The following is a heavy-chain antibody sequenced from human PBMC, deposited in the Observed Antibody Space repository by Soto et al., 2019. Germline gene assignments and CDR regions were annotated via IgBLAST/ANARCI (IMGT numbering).Heavy chain of an antibody. Sequence: SETLSLTCTVSGGSISSYYWSWIRQPPGKGLEWIGYIYYSGSTNYNPSLKSRVTISVDTSKNQFSLKLSSVTAADTAVYYCARASDEIRIFGVVTHFDYWGQGTLVTVSS. CDR1: GGSISSYY. CDR2: IYYSGST. J-gene: IGHJ4*02. V-gene: IGHV4-59*01. D-gene: IGHD3-3*01. CDR3: ARASDEIRIFGVVTHFDY.